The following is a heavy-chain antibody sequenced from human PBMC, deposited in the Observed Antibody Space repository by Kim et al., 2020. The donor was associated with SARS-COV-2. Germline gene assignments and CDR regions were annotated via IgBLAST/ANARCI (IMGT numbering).Heavy chain of an antibody. CDR2: ISSSSSTI. Sequence: GGSLRLSCAASGFTFSSYSMNWVRQAPGKGLEWVSYISSSSSTIYYADSVKGRFTISRDNAKNSLYLQMNSLRDEDTAVYYCARDFDYDILTGYYPPYYYYGMDVWGQGTTVTVSS. CDR3: ARDFDYDILTGYYPPYYYYGMDV. CDR1: GFTFSSYS. V-gene: IGHV3-48*02. J-gene: IGHJ6*02. D-gene: IGHD3-9*01.